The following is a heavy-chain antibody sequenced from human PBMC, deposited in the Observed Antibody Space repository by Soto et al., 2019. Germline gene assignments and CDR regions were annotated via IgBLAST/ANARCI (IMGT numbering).Heavy chain of an antibody. CDR1: GFTFSSYG. CDR3: AKDPLAARAPKYYFDY. V-gene: IGHV3-30*18. CDR2: ISYDGSNK. Sequence: PGGSLRLSCAASGFTFSSYGMHWVRQAPGKGLEWVAVISYDGSNKYYADSVKGRFTISRDNSKNTLYLQMNSLRAEDTAVYYCAKDPLAARAPKYYFDYLGQGNLVTVSS. J-gene: IGHJ4*02. D-gene: IGHD6-6*01.